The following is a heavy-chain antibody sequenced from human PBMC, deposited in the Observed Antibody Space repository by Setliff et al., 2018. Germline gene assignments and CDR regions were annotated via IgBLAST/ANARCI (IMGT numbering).Heavy chain of an antibody. Sequence: GGSLRLSCAASGFTFSNYAMSWVRQAPGKGLEWVSAISGSCGSNKYYADSVKGRFTISRDNSRNTLYLQMKSLRAEDTAIYYCATSTITTYYFDYWGHGTLVTVSS. CDR2: ISGSCGSNK. J-gene: IGHJ4*01. D-gene: IGHD4-4*01. CDR3: ATSTITTYYFDY. CDR1: GFTFSNYA. V-gene: IGHV3-23*01.